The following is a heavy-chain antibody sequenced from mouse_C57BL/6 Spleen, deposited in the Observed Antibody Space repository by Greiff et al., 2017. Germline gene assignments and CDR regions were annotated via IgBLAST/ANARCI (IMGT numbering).Heavy chain of an antibody. CDR1: GYAFTNYL. J-gene: IGHJ4*01. D-gene: IGHD1-1*01. CDR2: INPGSGGT. CDR3: SYGSSYAEAMDY. Sequence: VQLQQSGAELVRPGTSVKVSCKASGYAFTNYLIEWVKQRPGQGLEWIGVINPGSGGTNYNEKFKGKATLTADKSSSTAYMQLSSLTSEDSAVYFCSYGSSYAEAMDYWGQGTSVTVSS. V-gene: IGHV1-54*01.